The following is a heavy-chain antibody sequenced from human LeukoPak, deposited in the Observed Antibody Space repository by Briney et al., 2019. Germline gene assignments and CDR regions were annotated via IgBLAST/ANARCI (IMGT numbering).Heavy chain of an antibody. CDR1: GGSISSSSYS. J-gene: IGHJ4*02. V-gene: IGHV4-39*01. Sequence: SETLSLTCTVSGGSISSSSYSWGWIRQPPGKGLEWIASIYYSGNTYYNPSLKNRVTISVDMSKNQFSLKLSSVTAADTAVYFCARKGATVTRQPFDSWGQGTLVTVSS. CDR3: ARKGATVTRQPFDS. CDR2: IYYSGNT. D-gene: IGHD4-17*01.